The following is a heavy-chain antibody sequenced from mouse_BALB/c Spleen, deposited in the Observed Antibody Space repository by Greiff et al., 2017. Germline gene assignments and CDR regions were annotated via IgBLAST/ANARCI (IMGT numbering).Heavy chain of an antibody. Sequence: DVKLQESGPGLVKPSQSLSLTCTVTGYSITSDYAWNWIRQFPGNKLEWMGYISYSGSTSYNPSLKSRISITRDTSKNQFFLQLNSVTTEDTATYYCARGGVYDAMDYWGQGTSVTVSS. CDR2: ISYSGST. J-gene: IGHJ4*01. CDR1: GYSITSDYA. CDR3: ARGGVYDAMDY. V-gene: IGHV3-2*02.